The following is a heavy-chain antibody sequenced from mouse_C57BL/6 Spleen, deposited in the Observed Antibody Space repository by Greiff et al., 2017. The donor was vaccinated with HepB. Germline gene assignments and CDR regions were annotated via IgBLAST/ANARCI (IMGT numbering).Heavy chain of an antibody. CDR3: AREGFITPVVNVYFDY. V-gene: IGHV1-50*01. Sequence: QVQLQQPGAELVKPGASVKLSCKASGYNFTSYWMQWVKQRPGQGLEWIGGIDPSDSYTKYNQKFKGKATLTVDTSSSAAYMHLSSLTSEDSAVYYCAREGFITPVVNVYFDYWGQGTTLTVSS. J-gene: IGHJ2*01. CDR2: IDPSDSYT. D-gene: IGHD1-1*01. CDR1: GYNFTSYW.